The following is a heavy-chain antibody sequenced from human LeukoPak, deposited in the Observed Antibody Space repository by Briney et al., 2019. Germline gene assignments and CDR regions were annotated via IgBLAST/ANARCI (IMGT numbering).Heavy chain of an antibody. V-gene: IGHV3-23*01. Sequence: PGGSLRLSCAASGFTFCNYAMDWVRQAPGKGLEWVSAISGSGAVTYYADSVKGRFTFSRDNSKNTLYLQMTSLRAEDTAVYFCARQGGDWYAFDYWGQGTLVTVSS. D-gene: IGHD6-19*01. CDR1: GFTFCNYA. CDR3: ARQGGDWYAFDY. CDR2: ISGSGAVT. J-gene: IGHJ4*02.